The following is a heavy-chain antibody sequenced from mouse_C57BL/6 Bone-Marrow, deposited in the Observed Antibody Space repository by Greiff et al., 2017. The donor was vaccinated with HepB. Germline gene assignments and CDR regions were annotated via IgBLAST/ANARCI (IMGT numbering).Heavy chain of an antibody. CDR3: ARYCGYYYGSSLYYAMDY. CDR1: GYTFTSYW. J-gene: IGHJ4*01. D-gene: IGHD1-1*01. V-gene: IGHV1-55*01. CDR2: IYPGSGST. Sequence: QVQLQQPGAELVKPGASVKMSCKASGYTFTSYWITWVKQRPGQGLEWIGDIYPGSGSTNYNEKFKSKATLTVDTSSSTAYMQLSSLTSEDSAVYYCARYCGYYYGSSLYYAMDYWGQGTSVTVSS.